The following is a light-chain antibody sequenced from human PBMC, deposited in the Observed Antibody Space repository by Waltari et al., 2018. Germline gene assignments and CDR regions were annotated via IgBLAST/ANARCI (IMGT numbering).Light chain of an antibody. CDR1: QGIYDN. Sequence: EVVMTQSPATLSVSPGERATLSCRASQGIYDNLAWYQHKPGQAPRLLIYRASTRPTGIPARFSGRGSGTEFTLTISSLQSEDSAVYYCQQYNRWSPITFGQGTRLEIK. CDR3: QQYNRWSPIT. V-gene: IGKV3-15*01. CDR2: RAS. J-gene: IGKJ5*01.